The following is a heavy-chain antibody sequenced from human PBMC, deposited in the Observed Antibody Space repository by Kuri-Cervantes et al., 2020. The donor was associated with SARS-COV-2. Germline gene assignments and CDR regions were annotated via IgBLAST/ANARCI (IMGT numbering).Heavy chain of an antibody. V-gene: IGHV3-33*01. J-gene: IGHJ6*02. D-gene: IGHD1-7*01. CDR2: IWYDGSNK. CDR3: AAELVAAYGMDV. Sequence: GGSLRLSCAASGFTFSSYGMHWVRQAPGKGLEWVAVIWYDGSNKYYVDSVKGRFTISRGNSKNTLYLQMNSLRAEDTAVYYCAAELVAAYGMDVWGQGTTVTVSS. CDR1: GFTFSSYG.